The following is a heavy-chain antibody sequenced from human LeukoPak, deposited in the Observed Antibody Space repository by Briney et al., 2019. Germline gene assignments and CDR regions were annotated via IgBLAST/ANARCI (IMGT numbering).Heavy chain of an antibody. Sequence: SETLSLTCAVYGGSFSGYYWSWIRQPPGKGLEWIGEINHSGSTNYNPSLKSRVTISVDTSKNQFSLKLSSVTAADTAVYYCARGGIGSKLLPRGYLQHWGQGTLVTVSS. V-gene: IGHV4-34*01. CDR1: GGSFSGYY. CDR2: INHSGST. J-gene: IGHJ1*01. D-gene: IGHD2-15*01. CDR3: ARGGIGSKLLPRGYLQH.